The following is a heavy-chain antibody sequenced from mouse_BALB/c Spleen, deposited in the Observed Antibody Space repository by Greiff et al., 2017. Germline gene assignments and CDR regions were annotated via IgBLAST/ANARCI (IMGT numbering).Heavy chain of an antibody. CDR3: ARANCDVAWFAY. D-gene: IGHD4-1*01. CDR2: IDPETGGT. Sequence: VQLQQSGAELVRPGASVTLSCKASGYTFTDYEMHWVKQTPVHGLEWIGAIDPETGGTAYNQKFKGKATLTADKSSSTAYMELRSLTSEDSAVYYCARANCDVAWFAYWGQGTLVTVSA. V-gene: IGHV1-15*01. CDR1: GYTFTDYE. J-gene: IGHJ3*01.